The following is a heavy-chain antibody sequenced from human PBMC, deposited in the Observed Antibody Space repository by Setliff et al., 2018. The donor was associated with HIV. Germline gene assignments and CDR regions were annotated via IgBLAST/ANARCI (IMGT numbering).Heavy chain of an antibody. CDR1: GYFFLSSW. CDR3: ARREGRFGEASMDV. V-gene: IGHV5-51*01. Sequence: PGESLKISCQGSGYFFLSSWIGWVRQVPGKGLEWVAIIYPGDSETRYSPSFEGQVTISADKSISTAYLQWSSLKASDTAMYYCARREGRFGEASMDVWGKGTTVTVSS. CDR2: IYPGDSET. J-gene: IGHJ6*03. D-gene: IGHD3-10*01.